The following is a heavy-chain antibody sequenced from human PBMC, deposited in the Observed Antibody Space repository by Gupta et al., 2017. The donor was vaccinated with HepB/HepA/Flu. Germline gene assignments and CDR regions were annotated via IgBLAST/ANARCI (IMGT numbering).Heavy chain of an antibody. D-gene: IGHD3-3*01. V-gene: IGHV3-23*01. CDR2: ITGVDRT. J-gene: IGHJ4*02. CDR1: GFTFSSSA. Sequence: EVQLLESGGGLVQPGGSLRLSCAASGFTFSSSAMAWVRQAPGKGLEWVSGITGVDRTYYTDSLKGRFTISRDNSRNTLFLQMNSLRDEDTAVYYCAKDYDFWSGYYPKWGQGTLVTVSS. CDR3: AKDYDFWSGYYPK.